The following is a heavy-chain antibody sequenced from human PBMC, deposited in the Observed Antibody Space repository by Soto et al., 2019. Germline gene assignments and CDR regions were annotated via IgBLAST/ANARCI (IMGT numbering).Heavy chain of an antibody. J-gene: IGHJ4*02. Sequence: KPSETLSLTCTVSGDSISSHYWSWIRQPPGKGLEWIGFGSTKYNPSLKSRIRISVDTSKNQFSLNLTSATAADTAVYYCARVSTSASGSYYTLDYWGQGTLVTVSS. D-gene: IGHD3-10*01. V-gene: IGHV4-59*11. CDR2: GST. CDR3: ARVSTSASGSYYTLDY. CDR1: GDSISSHY.